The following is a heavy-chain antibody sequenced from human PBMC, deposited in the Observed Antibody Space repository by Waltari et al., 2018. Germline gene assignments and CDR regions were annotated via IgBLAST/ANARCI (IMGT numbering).Heavy chain of an antibody. Sequence: QVQLVESGGGVVQPGRSLRLSCAASGFTFSSYAMHWVGQAPGKGLEWVAVISYDGSNKYYADSVKGRFTISRDNSKNTLYLQMNSLRAEDTAVYYCARAIQLWSSFDYWGQGTLVTVSS. CDR2: ISYDGSNK. J-gene: IGHJ4*02. CDR1: GFTFSSYA. CDR3: ARAIQLWSSFDY. D-gene: IGHD5-18*01. V-gene: IGHV3-30-3*01.